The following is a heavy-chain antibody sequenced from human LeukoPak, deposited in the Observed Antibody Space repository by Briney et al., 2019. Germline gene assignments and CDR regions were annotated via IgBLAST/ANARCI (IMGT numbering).Heavy chain of an antibody. D-gene: IGHD5-18*01. CDR2: IYSGGST. CDR1: EFSVGSNY. Sequence: GGSLRLSCAASEFSVGSNYMTWVRQAPGKGLEWVSLIYSGGSTYYADSVKGRFTISRDNSKNTLYLQMNSLRAEDTAVYYCARDPGAMAQGDYFDYWGQGTLVTVSS. CDR3: ARDPGAMAQGDYFDY. V-gene: IGHV3-66*01. J-gene: IGHJ4*02.